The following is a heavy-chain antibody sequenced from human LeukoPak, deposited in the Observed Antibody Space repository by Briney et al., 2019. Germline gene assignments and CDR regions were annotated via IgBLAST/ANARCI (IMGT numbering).Heavy chain of an antibody. CDR1: GFTFDDYT. CDR2: ISWDGGST. V-gene: IGHV3-43*01. Sequence: GGSLRLSCAASGFTFDDYTMHWVRQAPGKGLEWVSLISWDGGSTYYADSAKGRFTISRDNSKNSLYLQMNSLRTEDTALYYCAKDGGWLQIDYWGQGTLVTVSS. D-gene: IGHD5-24*01. J-gene: IGHJ4*02. CDR3: AKDGGWLQIDY.